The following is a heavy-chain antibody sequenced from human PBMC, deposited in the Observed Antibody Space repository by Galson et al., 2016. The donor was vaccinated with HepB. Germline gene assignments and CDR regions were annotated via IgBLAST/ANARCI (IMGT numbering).Heavy chain of an antibody. CDR2: IIPIFNTA. D-gene: IGHD3-3*01. J-gene: IGHJ4*02. CDR3: ARFPRGGFGVPTPL. CDR1: GGTFSRYV. V-gene: IGHV1-69*06. Sequence: SCKASGGTFSRYVISWVRQAPGQGLEYMGEIIPIFNTANYAQKFQDRIKINADKSTSTAYMELNSLRYEDTAVYYCARFPRGGFGVPTPLWGQGTLVTVAS.